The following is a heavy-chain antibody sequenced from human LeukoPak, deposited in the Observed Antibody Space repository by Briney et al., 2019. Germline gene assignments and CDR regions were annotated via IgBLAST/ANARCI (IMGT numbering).Heavy chain of an antibody. J-gene: IGHJ4*02. CDR1: GFTVSSNY. CDR3: AREIPQDYYDSSGYFDY. D-gene: IGHD3-22*01. CDR2: IYSGGST. V-gene: IGHV3-53*01. Sequence: GGSLRLSCAASGFTVSSNYMSWVRQAPGKGLEWVSVIYSGGSTYYADSVKGRFTISRDNAKNSLYLQMNSLRAEDTAVYYCAREIPQDYYDSSGYFDYWGQGTLVTVSS.